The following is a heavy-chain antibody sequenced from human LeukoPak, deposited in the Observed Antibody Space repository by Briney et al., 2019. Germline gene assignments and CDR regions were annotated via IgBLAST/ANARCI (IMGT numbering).Heavy chain of an antibody. Sequence: SETLSLTCTVSGGSISSYYWSWIRQPPGKGLEWIGYIYYSGSTNYNPSLKSRVTISVDRSKNQFSLKLSSVTAADTAVYYCASVAHYYYGMDVWGQGTTVTVSS. CDR1: GGSISSYY. V-gene: IGHV4-59*12. CDR2: IYYSGST. D-gene: IGHD5-12*01. J-gene: IGHJ6*02. CDR3: ASVAHYYYGMDV.